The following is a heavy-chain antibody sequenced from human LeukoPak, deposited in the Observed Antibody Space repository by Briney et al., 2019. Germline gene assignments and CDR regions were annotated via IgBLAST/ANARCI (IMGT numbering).Heavy chain of an antibody. CDR3: TRGAVVAATRVYYYYMDV. CDR1: GGSFSGYY. J-gene: IGHJ6*03. D-gene: IGHD2-15*01. V-gene: IGHV4-34*01. CDR2: INHSGST. Sequence: PSETLSLTCAVYGGSFSGYYWNWIRQPPGKGLEWIGEINHSGSTNYNPSLKSRVTISVDTSKNQFSLKLSSVTAADTAVYYCTRGAVVAATRVYYYYMDVWGKGTTVTVSS.